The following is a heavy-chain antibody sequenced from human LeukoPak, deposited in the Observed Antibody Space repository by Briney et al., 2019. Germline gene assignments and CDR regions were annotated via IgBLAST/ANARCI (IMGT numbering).Heavy chain of an antibody. V-gene: IGHV5-51*01. D-gene: IGHD3-16*01. Sequence: GESLKISCKGSGYKFSKSWIGWVRQMPGKGLEWMGIIYPDDSRTKYSPSFQGQVTMSVDKSISTAYLQWNNLKASDTAIYYRARPNYDSADYWGQGTLLTVSS. CDR2: IYPDDSRT. CDR3: ARPNYDSADY. CDR1: GYKFSKSW. J-gene: IGHJ4*02.